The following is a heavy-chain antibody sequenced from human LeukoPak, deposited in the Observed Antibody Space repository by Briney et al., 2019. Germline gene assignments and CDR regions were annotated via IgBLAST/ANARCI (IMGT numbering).Heavy chain of an antibody. CDR2: ISSSSSYI. V-gene: IGHV3-21*01. CDR1: GFTFSSYS. CDR3: ARDLSGYDPTYYFDY. D-gene: IGHD5-12*01. J-gene: IGHJ4*02. Sequence: PGGSLRLSCAASGFTFSSYSMNWVRQAPGKRLEWVSSISSSSSYIYYADSVKGRFTISRDNAKNSLYLQMNSLRAEDTAVYYCARDLSGYDPTYYFDYWGQRTLVTVSS.